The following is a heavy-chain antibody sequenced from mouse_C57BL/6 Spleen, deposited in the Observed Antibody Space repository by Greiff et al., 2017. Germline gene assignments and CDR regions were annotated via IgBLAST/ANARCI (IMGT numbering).Heavy chain of an antibody. Sequence: EVQLQESGPGLVKPSQSLSLTCSVTGYSITSGYYWNWIRQFPGNKLEWMGYISYDGSNNYNPSLKNRISITRDTSKNQFFLKLNSVTTEDTATYYCARGVYYGSAFAYWGQGTLVTVSA. V-gene: IGHV3-6*01. CDR2: ISYDGSN. CDR3: ARGVYYGSAFAY. CDR1: GYSITSGYY. D-gene: IGHD1-1*01. J-gene: IGHJ3*01.